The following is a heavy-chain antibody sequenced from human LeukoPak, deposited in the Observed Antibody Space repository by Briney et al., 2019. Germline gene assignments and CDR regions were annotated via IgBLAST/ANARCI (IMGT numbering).Heavy chain of an antibody. CDR2: IKEDGSEK. CDR3: AREGLWVGLDSGKTRQAYWES. Sequence: RGSLRLSCAASGFTFSNYWMSWVRQAPGKGLKWVANIKEDGSEKYYADSVKGRFTISRDNAKNSLNLQMNSQRAEDTAVYYCAREGLWVGLDSGKTRQAYWESWGQGTMVTVSS. CDR1: GFTFSNYW. D-gene: IGHD2-21*01. J-gene: IGHJ3*01. V-gene: IGHV3-7*04.